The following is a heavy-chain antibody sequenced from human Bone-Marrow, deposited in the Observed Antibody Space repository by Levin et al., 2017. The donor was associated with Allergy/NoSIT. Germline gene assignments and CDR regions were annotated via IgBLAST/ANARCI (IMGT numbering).Heavy chain of an antibody. J-gene: IGHJ5*02. V-gene: IGHV3-30*18. D-gene: IGHD6-19*01. CDR1: GFTFSSYG. Sequence: SGGSLRLSCAASGFTFSSYGMHWVRQAPGKGLEWVAVISYDGSNKYYADSVKGRFTISRDNSKNTLYLQMNSLRAEDTAVYYCAKDPGIAVAGSPWGQGTLVTVSS. CDR3: AKDPGIAVAGSP. CDR2: ISYDGSNK.